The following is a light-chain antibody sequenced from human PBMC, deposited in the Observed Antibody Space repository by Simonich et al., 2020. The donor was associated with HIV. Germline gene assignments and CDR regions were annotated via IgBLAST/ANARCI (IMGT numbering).Light chain of an antibody. CDR1: QSVLYNSNNKNY. CDR3: QQYYSTPRT. J-gene: IGKJ1*01. V-gene: IGKV4-1*01. CDR2: WAS. Sequence: DIVMTQSPNFLAVSLGERATINCKSSQSVLYNSNNKNYLAWYQQRPGQPAKLLIYWASTRESGVPDRFSGSGSGTDFTLTISSLQAEDVAVYYCQQYYSTPRTFGQGTKVEIK.